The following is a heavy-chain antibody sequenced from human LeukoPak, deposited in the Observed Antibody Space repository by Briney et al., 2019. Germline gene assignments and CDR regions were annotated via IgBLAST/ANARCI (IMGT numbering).Heavy chain of an antibody. Sequence: PSETLSLTCTVSGGSISGGSYYWSWIRQPAGKGLEWIGRIYTSGSTNYNPSLESRVTISVDTSKNQFSLKLSSVTAADTAVYYCASGVRDLRYMDVWGKGTTVTVSS. CDR3: ASGVRDLRYMDV. CDR1: GGSISGGSYY. D-gene: IGHD3-10*01. CDR2: IYTSGST. J-gene: IGHJ6*03. V-gene: IGHV4-61*02.